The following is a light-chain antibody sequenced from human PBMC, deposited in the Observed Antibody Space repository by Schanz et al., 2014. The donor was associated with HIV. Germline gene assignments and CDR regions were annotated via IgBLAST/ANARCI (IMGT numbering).Light chain of an antibody. CDR3: AAWDDSLNEV. Sequence: QSVLTQPPSASGTPGQRVTISCSGSSSNIGSNTVNWYQQLPGTAPKLLIYGNSNRPSGVPDRFSGSKSGTSASLAITGLQAEDEADYYCAAWDDSLNEVFGTGTKLTVL. CDR1: SSNIGSNT. V-gene: IGLV1-44*01. CDR2: GNS. J-gene: IGLJ1*01.